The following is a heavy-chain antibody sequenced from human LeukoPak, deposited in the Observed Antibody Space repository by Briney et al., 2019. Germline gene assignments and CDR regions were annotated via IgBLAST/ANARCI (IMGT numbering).Heavy chain of an antibody. CDR3: SRDPRLLDY. CDR1: GGSFSGYY. V-gene: IGHV3-11*01. Sequence: LSLTCAVYGGSFSGYYWSWIRQAPGKGLEWISYISPSGTTIYYADSVKGRFTISRDNAKNSLYLQMNSLRAEDTAVYYCSRDPRLLDYWGQGTLVTVSS. J-gene: IGHJ4*02. CDR2: ISPSGTTI.